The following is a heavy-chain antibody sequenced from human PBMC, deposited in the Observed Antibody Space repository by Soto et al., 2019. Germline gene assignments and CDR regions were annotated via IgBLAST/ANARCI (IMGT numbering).Heavy chain of an antibody. V-gene: IGHV3-33*01. CDR1: GFTFSNYG. CDR2: MWYDGSNK. D-gene: IGHD3-3*01. Sequence: QVQLVESGGGVVQPGRSLRLSCAASGFTFSNYGMHWVRQAPGKGLEWVALMWYDGSNKNYADSVKGRFTISRDNSKNQRYLQMNSLRAEETAVYYCARGGGVGRLTPYYYYGMDVWGQGTTVTVSS. CDR3: ARGGGVGRLTPYYYYGMDV. J-gene: IGHJ6*02.